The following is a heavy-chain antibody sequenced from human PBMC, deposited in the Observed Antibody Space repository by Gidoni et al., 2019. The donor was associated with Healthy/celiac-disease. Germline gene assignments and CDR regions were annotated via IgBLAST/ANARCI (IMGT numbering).Heavy chain of an antibody. D-gene: IGHD6-13*01. CDR2: IYYSGST. V-gene: IGHV4-39*01. J-gene: IGHJ6*02. Sequence: LEWIGSIYYSGSTYYNPSLKRRVTISVDTSKNQFSLKLSSVTAADTAVYYCASLVRGARSDGMDVWGQGTTVTVSS. CDR3: ASLVRGARSDGMDV.